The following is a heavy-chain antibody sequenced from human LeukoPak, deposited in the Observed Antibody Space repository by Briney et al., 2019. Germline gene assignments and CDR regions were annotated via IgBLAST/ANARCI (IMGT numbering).Heavy chain of an antibody. CDR1: GGTFSNYT. J-gene: IGHJ1*01. CDR2: IIPIFGTA. CDR3: ARILSSSWYEYFHH. D-gene: IGHD6-19*01. Sequence: SVKVSCKASGGTFSNYTISWVRQAPGQGLEWMGAIIPIFGTANYAQKFQGRVTITADESTSTAYMELSSLRSEDTAVYYCARILSSSWYEYFHHWGQGTLVTVSS. V-gene: IGHV1-69*01.